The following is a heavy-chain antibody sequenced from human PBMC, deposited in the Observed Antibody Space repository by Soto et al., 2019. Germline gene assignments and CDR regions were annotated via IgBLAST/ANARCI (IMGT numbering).Heavy chain of an antibody. D-gene: IGHD2-21*02. CDR1: GFTFSSYA. Sequence: QVQLVESGGGVVQPGRPLRLSCAASGFTFSSYAMHWVRQAPGKGLEWVAVISYDGSNKYYADSVKGRFTISRDNSKNTLYLQMNSLRAEDTAVYYCARDPVAYCGGDCRTFDYWGQGTLVTVSS. V-gene: IGHV3-30-3*01. J-gene: IGHJ4*02. CDR3: ARDPVAYCGGDCRTFDY. CDR2: ISYDGSNK.